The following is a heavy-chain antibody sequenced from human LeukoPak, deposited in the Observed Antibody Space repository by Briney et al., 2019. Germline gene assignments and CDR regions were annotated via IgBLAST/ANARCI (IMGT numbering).Heavy chain of an antibody. CDR1: GFTFSRNW. D-gene: IGHD3-3*01. CDR3: ARDEYLWSGYYPNQVFDY. J-gene: IGHJ4*02. V-gene: IGHV3-7*01. CDR2: FKQDGSEK. Sequence: GGSLRLSCAASGFTFSRNWMTWVRQAPGKGLEWVANFKQDGSEKYYVDSVKGRFTISRDNAKNSLYLQMNSLRAEDTAEYYCARDEYLWSGYYPNQVFDYWGQGTLVTVSS.